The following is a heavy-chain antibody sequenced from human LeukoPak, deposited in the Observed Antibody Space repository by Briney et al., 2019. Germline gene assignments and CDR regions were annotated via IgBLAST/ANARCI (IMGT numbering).Heavy chain of an antibody. J-gene: IGHJ4*02. V-gene: IGHV5-51*01. CDR1: GYSFTSYW. CDR3: ARLLSGYYTLRDS. Sequence: GESLKISCKGSGYSFTSYWIGWVRQMPGKGLEWMGLISPGDSDTRYSPFFQGHATLPANKYITPAYLPRSSLKAPDTAMYYCARLLSGYYTLRDSGGQGTLVSVSS. D-gene: IGHD3-3*01. CDR2: ISPGDSDT.